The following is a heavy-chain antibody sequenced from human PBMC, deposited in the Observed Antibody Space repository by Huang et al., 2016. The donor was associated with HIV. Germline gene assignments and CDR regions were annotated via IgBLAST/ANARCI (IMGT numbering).Heavy chain of an antibody. CDR1: GGSFTGNY. Sequence: QMQLQQRGAGLLKPSETLSLTCGVSGGSFTGNYLTWIRQAPGKGLEWIGEVNDSGATNYNPSLNGRVTLSLDKSNRELSLNLRSVTAADTAVYYCARQWTILEWLLGLDVWGQGTTVIVSS. CDR3: ARQWTILEWLLGLDV. D-gene: IGHD3-3*01. CDR2: VNDSGAT. J-gene: IGHJ6*02. V-gene: IGHV4-34*02.